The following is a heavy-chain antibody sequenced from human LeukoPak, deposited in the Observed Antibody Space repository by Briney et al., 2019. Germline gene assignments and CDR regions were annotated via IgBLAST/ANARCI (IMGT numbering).Heavy chain of an antibody. Sequence: GGSLRLSCAASRFTFSDYYMSWIRQAPGKGLEWVSYISSSGSTIYYADSVKGRFTISRDNAKNSLYLQMNSLRAEDTAVYYCAREGLQLWINYFDYWGQGTLVTVSS. V-gene: IGHV3-11*01. CDR1: RFTFSDYY. CDR2: ISSSGSTI. CDR3: AREGLQLWINYFDY. J-gene: IGHJ4*02. D-gene: IGHD5-18*01.